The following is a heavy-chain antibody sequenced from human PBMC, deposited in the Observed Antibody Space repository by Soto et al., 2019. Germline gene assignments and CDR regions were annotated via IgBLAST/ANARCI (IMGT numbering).Heavy chain of an antibody. J-gene: IGHJ4*02. CDR1: GLTFSSYG. CDR3: EKNTFSHDRSVYNIFTK. V-gene: IGHV3-30*18. Sequence: PGGSLRLSCAASGLTFSSYGMHWVRQAPGKGLEWVAHISYDGSNEHYVDSVKGRFTISRDNSKNTLYLQMNSLRAEDTAVYYWEKNTFSHDRSVYNIFTKRGREPRFTVP. D-gene: IGHD3-22*01. CDR2: ISYDGSNE.